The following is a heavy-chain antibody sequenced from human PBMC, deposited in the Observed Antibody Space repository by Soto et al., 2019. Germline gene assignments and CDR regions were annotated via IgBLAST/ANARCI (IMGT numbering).Heavy chain of an antibody. J-gene: IGHJ5*02. CDR3: ARDNKPNYYDSSGYSWFDP. CDR2: IIPIFGTA. V-gene: IGHV1-69*13. Sequence: SVKVSFRASGGTFSSYAISWVRHAPGQGLEWMGGIIPIFGTANYAQKFQGRVTITADESTSTAYMELSSLRSEDTAVYYCARDNKPNYYDSSGYSWFDPWGQGTLVTVSS. CDR1: GGTFSSYA. D-gene: IGHD3-22*01.